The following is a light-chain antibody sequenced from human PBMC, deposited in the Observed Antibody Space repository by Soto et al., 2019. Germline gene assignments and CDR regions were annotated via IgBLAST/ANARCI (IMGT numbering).Light chain of an antibody. CDR1: SSNIGTSS. V-gene: IGLV1-44*01. CDR3: AAWDDSLNGWV. J-gene: IGLJ3*02. CDR2: SND. Sequence: QSVLAQPPSASGTPGQRVSISCSGSSSNIGTSSVNWYQHVPGAAPQLLIYSNDQRPLEVPDRFSGSKSGTSASLAISGLRSDDEGDYHCAAWDDSLNGWVFGGGTKLTVL.